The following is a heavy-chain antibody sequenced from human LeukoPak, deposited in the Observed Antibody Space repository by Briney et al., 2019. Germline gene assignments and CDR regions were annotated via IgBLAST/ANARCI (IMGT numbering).Heavy chain of an antibody. Sequence: GGSLRLSCAASGFTFSNNGMTWVRQAPGKGMEWVTGISDGGDTTYDAGSVKGRFTVSRGNSKNILYLQMNSLRAEATAIYYCAKTQGFFDHWGQGSLVTVSS. CDR1: GFTFSNNG. CDR3: AKTQGFFDH. V-gene: IGHV3-23*01. CDR2: ISDGGDTT. J-gene: IGHJ4*02.